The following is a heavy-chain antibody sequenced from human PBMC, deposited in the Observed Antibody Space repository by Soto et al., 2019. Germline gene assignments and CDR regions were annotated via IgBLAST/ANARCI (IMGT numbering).Heavy chain of an antibody. CDR3: TTDLVNYGDGPGMDV. CDR2: IKSKTDGGTT. CDR1: GFTFSNAW. J-gene: IGHJ6*03. V-gene: IGHV3-15*01. Sequence: GGSLRLSCAASGFTFSNAWMSWVRQAPGKGLEWVGRIKSKTDGGTTDYAAPVKGRFTISRDDSKNTLYLQMNSLKTEDTAVYYCTTDLVNYGDGPGMDVWGKGTTVTVSS. D-gene: IGHD4-17*01.